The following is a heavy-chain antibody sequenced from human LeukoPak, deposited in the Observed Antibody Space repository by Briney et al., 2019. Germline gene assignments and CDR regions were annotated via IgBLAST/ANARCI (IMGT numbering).Heavy chain of an antibody. V-gene: IGHV1-69*13. J-gene: IGHJ4*02. CDR3: AKYYYDSSGYEIPDY. D-gene: IGHD3-22*01. CDR1: GGTLSSYA. CDR2: IIPIFGTA. Sequence: SVKVSCKASGGTLSSYAISWVRQAPGQGLEWMGGIIPIFGTANYAQKFQGRVTITADESTSTAYMELSSLRSEDTAVYYCAKYYYDSSGYEIPDYWGQGTLVTVSS.